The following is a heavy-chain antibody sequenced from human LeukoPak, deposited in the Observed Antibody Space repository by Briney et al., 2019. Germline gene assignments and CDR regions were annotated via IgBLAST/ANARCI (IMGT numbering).Heavy chain of an antibody. CDR1: GGSISSSSYY. V-gene: IGHV4-39*01. D-gene: IGHD6-13*01. Sequence: PSETLSLTCTVSGGSISSSSYYWGWIRQPPGKGLEWIGSIYYSGSTYYNPSLKSRVTISVDTSKNQFSLKLSSVTAADTAVYYCARWGSSWYDVDYWGQGTLVTVSS. CDR2: IYYSGST. J-gene: IGHJ4*02. CDR3: ARWGSSWYDVDY.